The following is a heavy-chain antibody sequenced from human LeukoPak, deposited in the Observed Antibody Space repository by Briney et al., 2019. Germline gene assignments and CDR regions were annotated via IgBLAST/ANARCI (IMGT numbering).Heavy chain of an antibody. J-gene: IGHJ4*02. CDR1: GFTVSSHY. Sequence: GGSLRLSCAASGFTVSSHYMSWVRQAPGKGLEWVSVIHSGGSTYYADSVKGRFTISRDNSKNTLYLQMNSLRAEDTAVYYCAKDRYYDSSGYYAGWGQGTLVTVSS. V-gene: IGHV3-53*05. CDR2: IHSGGST. D-gene: IGHD3-22*01. CDR3: AKDRYYDSSGYYAG.